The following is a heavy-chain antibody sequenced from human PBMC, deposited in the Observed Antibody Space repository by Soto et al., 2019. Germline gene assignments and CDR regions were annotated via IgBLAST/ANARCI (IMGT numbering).Heavy chain of an antibody. D-gene: IGHD3-10*01. CDR3: ARVRGGDTHVFDF. Sequence: QLHLHESGPGLVKPSETLSLSCSVSGDSITRSGFYWAWIRRPPGKELEWIGSMYHTGSTYYKPSLERPLTMPVDTSKSQFSMRLTSMTAADAGVYFCARVRGGDTHVFDFWGQGARVTVSS. CDR1: GDSITRSGFY. V-gene: IGHV4-39*01. CDR2: MYHTGST. J-gene: IGHJ4*02.